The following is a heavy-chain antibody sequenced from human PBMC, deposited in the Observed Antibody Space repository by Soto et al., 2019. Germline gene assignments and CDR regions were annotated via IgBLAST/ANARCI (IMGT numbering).Heavy chain of an antibody. CDR2: ISAYNGNT. J-gene: IGHJ6*03. CDR1: GYTFTSYG. CDR3: ARDLSYNWNYGPDYYYYYYIDV. D-gene: IGHD1-7*01. V-gene: IGHV1-18*01. Sequence: ASVKVSCKASGYTFTSYGISWVRQAPGQGLEWMGWISAYNGNTNYAQKLQGRVTMTTDTSTSTVYMELRSLRSDDTAVYYCARDLSYNWNYGPDYYYYYYIDVWGKGTTVTVSS.